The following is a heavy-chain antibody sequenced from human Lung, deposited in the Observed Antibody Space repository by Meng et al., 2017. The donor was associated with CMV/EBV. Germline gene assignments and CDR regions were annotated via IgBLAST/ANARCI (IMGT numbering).Heavy chain of an antibody. D-gene: IGHD1-7*01. J-gene: IGHJ5*02. CDR1: GGTFSSYA. CDR2: IIPILGIA. CDR3: ASRTGTPKRGCNWFDP. Sequence: SXXVSXKASGGTFSSYAISWVRQAPGQGLEWMGGIIPILGIANYAQKFQGRVTITADKSTSTAYMELSSLRSEDTAVYYCASRTGTPKRGCNWFDPWGQGTXVT. V-gene: IGHV1-69*10.